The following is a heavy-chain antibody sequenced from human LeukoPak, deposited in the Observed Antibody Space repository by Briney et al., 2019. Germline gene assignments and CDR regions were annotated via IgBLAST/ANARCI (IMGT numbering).Heavy chain of an antibody. CDR3: AREIGPRQLHLWGSAFDY. CDR2: TNPSGGTT. J-gene: IGHJ4*02. D-gene: IGHD5-18*01. V-gene: IGHV1-46*01. Sequence: GASVKVSCKASGYTFINYYMHWVRQAPGQGLEWMGITNPSGGTTSYAQNFQGRVTMTRDTSTSTVYMELSSLRSEDTAVYYCAREIGPRQLHLWGSAFDYWGQGTLVTVSS. CDR1: GYTFINYY.